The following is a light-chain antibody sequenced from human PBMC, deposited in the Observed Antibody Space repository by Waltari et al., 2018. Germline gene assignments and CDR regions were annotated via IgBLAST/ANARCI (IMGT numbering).Light chain of an antibody. CDR3: ETWDGSLRGVV. J-gene: IGLJ2*01. V-gene: IGLV1-51*01. CDR2: DNN. CDR1: SSTIGNNP. Sequence: QSVLTQPPSVSAAPGQKVTISCSGSSSTIGNNPVSWYQQVPGPAPKLLIYDNNERPSWIPDRFSGSQSGTSATLGITGLQTGDAADYYCETWDGSLRGVVFGGGTKLTVL.